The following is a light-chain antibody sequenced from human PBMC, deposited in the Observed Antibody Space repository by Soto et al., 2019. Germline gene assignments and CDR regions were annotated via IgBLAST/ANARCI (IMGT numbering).Light chain of an antibody. CDR3: HQRANWPPT. CDR1: QSVSSS. J-gene: IGKJ2*01. V-gene: IGKV3-11*01. Sequence: EIVLTQSPATLSLSPGERATLSCRASQSVSSSLAWYQQKSGQGPRLLIYDASNRATGIPARFSGSGSGTDFPLTISSLEPEDFAVYYCHQRANWPPTFGQGTRLEIK. CDR2: DAS.